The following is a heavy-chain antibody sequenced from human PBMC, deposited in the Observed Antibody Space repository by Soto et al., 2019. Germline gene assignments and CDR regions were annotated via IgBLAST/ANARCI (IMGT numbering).Heavy chain of an antibody. CDR3: ARDGVVVVTAIYYYGMDV. CDR2: INPNSGGT. CDR1: GYTFTGYY. Sequence: QVQLVQSGAEVKKPGASVKVSCKASGYTFTGYYMHWVRQAPGQGLEWMGWINPNSGGTNYAQKFQARVTMTRDTSISTAYMELSRLRSDDTAVYYCARDGVVVVTAIYYYGMDVWGQGTTVTVSS. D-gene: IGHD2-21*02. J-gene: IGHJ6*02. V-gene: IGHV1-2*02.